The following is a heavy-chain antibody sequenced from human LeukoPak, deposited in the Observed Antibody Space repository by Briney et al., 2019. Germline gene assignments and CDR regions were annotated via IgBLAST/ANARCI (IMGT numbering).Heavy chain of an antibody. J-gene: IGHJ4*02. Sequence: GGSLRLSCVTSGFNFSDSRVTWGRQARGERLQLVTNVNRDGTAKHFLASVERRFTISRDNAKKSLYHQTSSLRPQDTAVYYCVRGDWYFESWGQGTLVTVS. CDR3: VRGDWYFES. CDR1: GFNFSDSR. CDR2: VNRDGTAK. D-gene: IGHD2-21*01. V-gene: IGHV3-7*04.